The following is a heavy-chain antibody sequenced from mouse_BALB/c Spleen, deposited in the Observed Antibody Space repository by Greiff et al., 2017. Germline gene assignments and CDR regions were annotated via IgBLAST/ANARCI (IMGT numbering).Heavy chain of an antibody. Sequence: EVQLVESGGGLVQPGGSRKLSCAASGFTFSSFGMHWVRQAPEKGLEWVAYISSGSSTIYYADTVKGRFTISRDNPKNTLFLQMTSLRSEDTAMYYCARPSYGSPWFAYWGQGTLVTVSA. CDR2: ISSGSSTI. D-gene: IGHD1-1*01. CDR1: GFTFSSFG. J-gene: IGHJ3*01. V-gene: IGHV5-17*02. CDR3: ARPSYGSPWFAY.